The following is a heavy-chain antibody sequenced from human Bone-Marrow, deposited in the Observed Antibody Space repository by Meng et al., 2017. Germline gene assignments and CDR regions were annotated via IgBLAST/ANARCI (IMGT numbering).Heavy chain of an antibody. CDR3: ARDPGSSGWYEFLDYYFDY. CDR2: INPSGGST. J-gene: IGHJ4*02. Sequence: ASVKVSCKASGYTFTSYYMHWLRQAPGQGLEWMGIINPSGGSTSYAQKCQGRVTMTRDTSTSTVCMGLSSLRSEDTAVYYCARDPGSSGWYEFLDYYFDYWGQGTLVTVSS. D-gene: IGHD6-19*01. CDR1: GYTFTSYY. V-gene: IGHV1-46*01.